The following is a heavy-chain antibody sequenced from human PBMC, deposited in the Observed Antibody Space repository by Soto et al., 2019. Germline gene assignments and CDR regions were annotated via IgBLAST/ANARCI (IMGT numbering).Heavy chain of an antibody. V-gene: IGHV3-48*01. D-gene: IGHD1-7*01. CDR3: ARDQPLTMELNAFDY. CDR1: GFTFSSYK. CDR2: ISSSSRTI. Sequence: GGSLRLSCAASGFTFSSYKMNWVRQAPGKGLEWVSYISSSSRTIYYADSVKGRFTISRDNAKNSLYLQMNSLRAEDTAVYYCARDQPLTMELNAFDYWGQGTLVTVSS. J-gene: IGHJ4*02.